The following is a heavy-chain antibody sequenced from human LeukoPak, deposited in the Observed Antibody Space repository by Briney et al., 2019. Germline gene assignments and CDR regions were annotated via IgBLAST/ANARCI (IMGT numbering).Heavy chain of an antibody. V-gene: IGHV4-34*01. D-gene: IGHD3-22*01. CDR3: ARGNNDSSGYYSDFDY. CDR2: INHSGST. J-gene: IGHJ4*02. Sequence: SETLSLTCAVYGGPFSGYYWSWIRQPPGKGLEWIGEINHSGSTNYNPSLKSRVTISVDTSKNQFSLKLSSVTAADTAVYYCARGNNDSSGYYSDFDYWGQGTLVTVSS. CDR1: GGPFSGYY.